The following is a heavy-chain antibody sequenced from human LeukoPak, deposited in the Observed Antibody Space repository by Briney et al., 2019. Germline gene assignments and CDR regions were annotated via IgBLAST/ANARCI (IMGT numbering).Heavy chain of an antibody. J-gene: IGHJ4*02. CDR3: ARGGEDTAMSLYY. Sequence: SETLSLTCAVYGGSFSGYYWSWIRQPPGKGLDWIGEINHSGSTNYNPSLKSRVTISVDTSKNQFSLKLSSVTAADTAVYYCARGGEDTAMSLYYWGQGTLVTVSS. V-gene: IGHV4-34*01. CDR2: INHSGST. D-gene: IGHD5-18*01. CDR1: GGSFSGYY.